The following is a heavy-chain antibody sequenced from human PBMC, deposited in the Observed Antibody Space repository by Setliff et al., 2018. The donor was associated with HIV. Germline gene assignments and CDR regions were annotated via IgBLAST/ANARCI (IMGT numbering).Heavy chain of an antibody. CDR2: ISYDGSNQ. V-gene: IGHV3-30*04. Sequence: GGSLRLSCAASGFNFDAYAMHWVRQSPGKGPEWVAVISYDGSNQYYRDSVKGRFTISRENSKKMLYLQMNILRPEDIGAYYCARDLDAGTTKIFDYWGQGTLVTVSS. CDR1: GFNFDAYA. D-gene: IGHD1-1*01. J-gene: IGHJ4*02. CDR3: ARDLDAGTTKIFDY.